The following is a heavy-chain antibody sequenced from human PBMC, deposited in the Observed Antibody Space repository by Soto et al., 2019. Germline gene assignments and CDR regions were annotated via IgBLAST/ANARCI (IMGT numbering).Heavy chain of an antibody. D-gene: IGHD3-10*01. J-gene: IGHJ4*02. CDR3: ARDGDGPGRHYDY. CDR2: INPYTGGT. V-gene: IGHV1-2*04. Sequence: ASVKVSCKAAGYTFAASYIHWVRQAPGQGLEWMGCINPYTGGTNYAQKFQGWVTMTTDTSIITAYMELRSLTSDDTAVYYCARDGDGPGRHYDYWGQGTLVTVSS. CDR1: GYTFAASY.